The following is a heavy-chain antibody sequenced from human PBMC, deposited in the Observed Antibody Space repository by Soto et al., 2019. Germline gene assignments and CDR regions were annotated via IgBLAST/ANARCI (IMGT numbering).Heavy chain of an antibody. J-gene: IGHJ3*02. Sequence: QVQLQESGPGLVKPSQTLSLTCTVSGGSISSGGYYWSWIRQHPGKGLEWIGYIYYSGSTYYNPSLKCRVTISVDPSKNQFSLKLSSVTAEDTAVYSCARKTTNNAFDTWGQGTMVTVSS. CDR1: GGSISSGGYY. CDR3: ARKTTNNAFDT. D-gene: IGHD4-17*01. V-gene: IGHV4-31*03. CDR2: IYYSGST.